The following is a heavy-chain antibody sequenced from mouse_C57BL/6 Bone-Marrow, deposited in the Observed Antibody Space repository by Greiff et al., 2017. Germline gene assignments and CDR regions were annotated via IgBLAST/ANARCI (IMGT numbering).Heavy chain of an antibody. Sequence: VQLLQSGPELVKPGASVKISCKASGYSFTGYYMNWVKQSPEKSLEWIGDINPSTGGITYNQKFKAKATLTVDKSSSTAFIQLTSLTSVDSAVYCCARRSYVFDYWGQGTTLTVSS. J-gene: IGHJ2*01. CDR3: ARRSYVFDY. D-gene: IGHD1-1*01. CDR1: GYSFTGYY. V-gene: IGHV1-42*01. CDR2: INPSTGGI.